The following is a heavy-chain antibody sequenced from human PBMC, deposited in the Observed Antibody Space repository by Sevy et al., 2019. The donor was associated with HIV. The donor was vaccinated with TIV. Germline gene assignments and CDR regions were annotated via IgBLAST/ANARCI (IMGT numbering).Heavy chain of an antibody. Sequence: GGSLRLSCAVSGFTINSYAVNWVRQAPGKGLEWVAVISYDGINKYYGDSVKGRFIISRDRSKNTLYLQMNILRIEDTAVYYCAKDFTGFYGMDVWGQGTTVTVSS. CDR3: AKDFTGFYGMDV. D-gene: IGHD3-9*01. CDR2: ISYDGINK. J-gene: IGHJ6*02. CDR1: GFTINSYA. V-gene: IGHV3-30*04.